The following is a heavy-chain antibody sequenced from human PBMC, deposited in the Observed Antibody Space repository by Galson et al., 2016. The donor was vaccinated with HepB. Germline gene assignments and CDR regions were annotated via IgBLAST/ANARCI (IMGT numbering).Heavy chain of an antibody. V-gene: IGHV3-21*01. J-gene: IGHJ3*02. Sequence: SLRLSCAASGFTFSTYTMNWVRQAPGKGLEWVSSISSTESYIYYADSVKGRFTISRDNAEYALYLHMNSLRADDTAVYYCARSLTGDAFDIWGQGTMVTVSS. D-gene: IGHD3-10*01. CDR1: GFTFSTYT. CDR2: ISSTESYI. CDR3: ARSLTGDAFDI.